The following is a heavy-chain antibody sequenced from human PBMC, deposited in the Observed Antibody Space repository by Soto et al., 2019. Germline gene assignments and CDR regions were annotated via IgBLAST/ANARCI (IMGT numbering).Heavy chain of an antibody. J-gene: IGHJ4*02. D-gene: IGHD1-26*01. CDR1: GFAFSSSP. V-gene: IGHV3-30*04. Sequence: QVQLVESGGGVVQPEKSLRLSCVASGFAFSSSPLHWVRQAPGKGLQWVGVISHDGGRTNLADSVKGRFSMFRDNSNNTVYLQMNSLRAEDTAMYYCARGGATGINWGQGTLVTVSS. CDR3: ARGGATGIN. CDR2: ISHDGGRT.